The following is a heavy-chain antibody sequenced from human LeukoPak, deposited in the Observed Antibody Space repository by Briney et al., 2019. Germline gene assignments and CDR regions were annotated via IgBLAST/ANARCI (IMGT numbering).Heavy chain of an antibody. V-gene: IGHV1-69*13. CDR3: ARAPVVIRTNYYYYYMDV. Sequence: SVKVSCKASGGTFSSYAISWVRQAPGQGLEWMGGIIPIFGTANYAQKFQGRVTITADESASTAYMELSSLRSEDTAVYYCARAPVVIRTNYYYYYMDVWGKGTTVTVSS. CDR1: GGTFSSYA. CDR2: IIPIFGTA. D-gene: IGHD3-22*01. J-gene: IGHJ6*03.